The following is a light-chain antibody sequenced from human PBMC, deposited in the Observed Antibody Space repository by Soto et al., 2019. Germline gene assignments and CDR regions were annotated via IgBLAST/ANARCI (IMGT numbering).Light chain of an antibody. CDR1: SSDVGGYDY. V-gene: IGLV2-14*01. CDR3: SSYTSSSTPLYV. Sequence: QSALTQPASVSGCPGQSITISCTGTSSDVGGYDYVSWYQQHPGKAPKLMIYDVNNRPSGVSNRFSGSKSGNTASLTISGLQAEDEADYYCSSYTSSSTPLYVFGTGTKLTVL. J-gene: IGLJ1*01. CDR2: DVN.